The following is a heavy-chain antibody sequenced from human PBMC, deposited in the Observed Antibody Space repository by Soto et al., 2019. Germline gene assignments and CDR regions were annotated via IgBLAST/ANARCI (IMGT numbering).Heavy chain of an antibody. Sequence: PSETLSLTCTVSGDSVSTNSYSWGWIRQSPGKGLEWIGTIYSSENTYYNPSLLSRVTISVDTSKNEFSLRLSSVTAADTAVYYCMLGSGWKDFDYWGQGTLVTVSS. D-gene: IGHD3-22*01. V-gene: IGHV4-39*01. CDR3: MLGSGWKDFDY. CDR2: IYSSENT. CDR1: GDSVSTNSYS. J-gene: IGHJ4*02.